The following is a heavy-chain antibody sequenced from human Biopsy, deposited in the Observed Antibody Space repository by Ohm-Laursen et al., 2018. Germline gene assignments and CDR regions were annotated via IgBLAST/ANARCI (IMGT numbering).Heavy chain of an antibody. CDR3: TRAGGGKIYGL. V-gene: IGHV4-31*03. Sequence: TLSLTCTVSGVSINTGGYYWTWIRQHPGTGLEWIGYIHYSGNTLYNPSLKSRLTISVDTSRNQFSLKLTSVTAADTALYYCTRAGGGKIYGLWGQGTLVPVSS. CDR1: GVSINTGGYY. CDR2: IHYSGNT. J-gene: IGHJ4*02. D-gene: IGHD3-16*01.